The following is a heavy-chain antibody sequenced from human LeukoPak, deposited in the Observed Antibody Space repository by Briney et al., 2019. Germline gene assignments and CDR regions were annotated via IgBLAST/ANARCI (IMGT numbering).Heavy chain of an antibody. V-gene: IGHV3-23*01. CDR2: ISGSSGLT. J-gene: IGHJ4*02. Sequence: GGSLRLSCAASGFTFSNYAMSWVRQAPGRGLEWVSAISGSSGLTYYADSVKGRFTISRDNSKNTLFLQMNSLRAEDTAVYYCARSYGLVWGQGTLVTVSS. CDR1: GFTFSNYA. CDR3: ARSYGLV. D-gene: IGHD4-17*01.